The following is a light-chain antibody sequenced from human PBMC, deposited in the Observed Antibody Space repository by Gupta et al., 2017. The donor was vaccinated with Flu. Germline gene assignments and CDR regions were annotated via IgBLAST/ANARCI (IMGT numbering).Light chain of an antibody. CDR2: AAS. CDR3: QQRANWPLT. J-gene: IGKJ4*01. V-gene: IGKV3-11*01. CDR1: QSVSGS. Sequence: EVVLTQSPGTLSLSPGGRATLSCRAGQSVSGSLAWYQQKPGQAPRLLIYAASNRATGIPARFSGSGSGTDFTLTISSLEPEDFAVYYCQQRANWPLTFGGGTKVEIK.